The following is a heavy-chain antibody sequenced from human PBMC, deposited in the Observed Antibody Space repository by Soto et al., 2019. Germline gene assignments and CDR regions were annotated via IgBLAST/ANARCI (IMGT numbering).Heavy chain of an antibody. CDR2: IYPGDSET. D-gene: IGHD6-19*01. CDR3: ARHLGVAVAGTRWYFDL. J-gene: IGHJ2*01. V-gene: IGHV5-51*01. CDR1: GYKFTTYW. Sequence: GESLKISCEASGYKFTTYWIGWVRQMPGKGLEWMGIIYPGDSETRYNPSFRGHVTISADKSNNTTYLQWSSLKASDTATYYCARHLGVAVAGTRWYFDLWGRGTLVTVSS.